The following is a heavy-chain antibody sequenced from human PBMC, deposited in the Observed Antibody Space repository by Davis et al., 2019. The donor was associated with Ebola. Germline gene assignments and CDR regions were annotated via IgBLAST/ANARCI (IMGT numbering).Heavy chain of an antibody. CDR3: ARDRVGPYYYYGMDV. Sequence: SETLSLTCAVYTGSFSGFSWSWIRQPPGKGLEWLGDINHGGSTNYNPSLKSRLTISVDTSKNQFSLKLSSVTAADTAVYYCARDRVGPYYYYGMDVWGQGTTVTVSS. J-gene: IGHJ6*02. V-gene: IGHV4-34*01. CDR2: INHGGST. CDR1: TGSFSGFS. D-gene: IGHD2-15*01.